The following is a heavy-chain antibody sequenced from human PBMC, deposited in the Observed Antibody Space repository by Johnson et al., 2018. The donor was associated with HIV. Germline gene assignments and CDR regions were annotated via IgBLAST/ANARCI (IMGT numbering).Heavy chain of an antibody. V-gene: IGHV3-13*01. CDR3: AREYEAFDI. CDR2: IGTAGDT. Sequence: VQLVESGGGLVQPGGSLRLSCAASGFTFSSYDMHWVRQATGKGLEWVSAIGTAGDTYHTDSVKGRFSISRDNAKNSLYLQMNSLRAEDTAVYYCAREYEAFDIWGQGTMVTVSS. CDR1: GFTFSSYD. J-gene: IGHJ3*02.